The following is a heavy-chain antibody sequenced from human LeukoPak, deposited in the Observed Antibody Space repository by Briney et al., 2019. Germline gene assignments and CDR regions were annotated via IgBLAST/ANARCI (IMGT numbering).Heavy chain of an antibody. CDR2: IYYSGST. V-gene: IGHV4-59*01. J-gene: IGHJ4*02. CDR1: GGSISSYY. Sequence: PWETLSLTCTVSGGSISSYYWSWIRQPTGKGLEWIGYIYYSGSTNYNPSLKSRVTISVDTSKNQFSLKLSSVTAADTAVYYCAASLELWLSHWGQGTLVTVSS. CDR3: AASLELWLSH. D-gene: IGHD5-18*01.